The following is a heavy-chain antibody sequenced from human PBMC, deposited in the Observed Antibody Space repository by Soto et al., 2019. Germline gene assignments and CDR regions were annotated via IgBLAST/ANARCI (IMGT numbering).Heavy chain of an antibody. J-gene: IGHJ6*02. D-gene: IGHD3-3*01. V-gene: IGHV3-73*01. CDR1: GFTFSGSA. CDR3: TRPPYDFWSGYYYGTDV. Sequence: AGGSLRLSCAASGFTFSGSAMHWVRQASRKGLEWVGRIRSKANSYATAYAASVKGRFTISRDDSKNTAYLQMNSLKTEDTAVYYCTRPPYDFWSGYYYGTDVWGQGTTVTVSS. CDR2: IRSKANSYAT.